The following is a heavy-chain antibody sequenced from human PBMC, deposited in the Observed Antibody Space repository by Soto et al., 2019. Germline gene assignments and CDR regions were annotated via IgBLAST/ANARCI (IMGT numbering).Heavy chain of an antibody. V-gene: IGHV4-34*01. D-gene: IGHD2-15*01. CDR1: GGSFRNYY. Sequence: SETLSLTCGVYGGSFRNYYWIWVRQPPGKGLEWIGEVNHSGEATYNPSLQSRITISLDTSNNQSSLKLNSVTAADTAVYYCARDAGGPYDHWGPGILVTVSS. J-gene: IGHJ4*01. CDR3: ARDAGGPYDH. CDR2: VNHSGEA.